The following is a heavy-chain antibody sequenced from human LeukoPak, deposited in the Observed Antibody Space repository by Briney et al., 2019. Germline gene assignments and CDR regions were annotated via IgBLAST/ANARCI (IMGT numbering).Heavy chain of an antibody. CDR1: GFTVSSNY. CDR3: ASGWGDYYYGMDV. V-gene: IGHV3-66*01. Sequence: PGGSLRLSCAASGFTVSSNYMSWVRQAPVKGLEWVSVIYSGGSTYYADSVKGRFTISGDNSKNTLYLQMNSLRAEDTAVYYCASGWGDYYYGMDVWGQGTTVTVSS. J-gene: IGHJ6*02. D-gene: IGHD6-19*01. CDR2: IYSGGST.